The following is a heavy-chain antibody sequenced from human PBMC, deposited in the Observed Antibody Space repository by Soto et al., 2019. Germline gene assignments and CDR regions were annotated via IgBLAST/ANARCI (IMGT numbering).Heavy chain of an antibody. CDR2: IYYSGST. V-gene: IGHV4-39*01. CDR3: ARHPSYYYDSSGYYPEYYFDY. Sequence: QLQLQESGPGLVKPSETLSLTCTVSGGSISSSSYYWGWIRQPPGKGLEWIGSIYYSGSTYYNPSLKSRVTISVDTSKNQFSLKLSSVTAADTAVYYCARHPSYYYDSSGYYPEYYFDYWGQGTLVTVSS. J-gene: IGHJ4*02. D-gene: IGHD3-22*01. CDR1: GGSISSSSYY.